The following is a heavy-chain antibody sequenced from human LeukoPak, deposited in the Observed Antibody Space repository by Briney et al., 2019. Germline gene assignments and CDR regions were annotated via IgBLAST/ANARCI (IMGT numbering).Heavy chain of an antibody. J-gene: IGHJ6*03. D-gene: IGHD3-22*01. CDR2: IIPIFGTA. CDR1: GGTLSSYA. Sequence: SVKVSCKASGGTLSSYAISWVRQAPGQGLEWMRGIIPIFGTANYAQKFQGRVTITADKSTSTAYMELSSLRSEDTAVYYCARGFTYYYDSSGHYYYYMDVWGKGTTVTVSS. V-gene: IGHV1-69*06. CDR3: ARGFTYYYDSSGHYYYYMDV.